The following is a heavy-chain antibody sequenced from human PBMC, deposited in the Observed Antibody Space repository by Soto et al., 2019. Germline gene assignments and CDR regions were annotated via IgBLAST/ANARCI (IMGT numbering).Heavy chain of an antibody. CDR3: AREMWTAVAEYFDY. V-gene: IGHV3-48*01. Sequence: GGSLRLSCAASGFTFSSYSMNWVRQAPGKGLEWVSYISSSSSTIYYADSVKGRFTISRDNAKNSLYLQMNSLRAEDTAVYYCAREMWTAVAEYFDYWGQGTLVTVSS. J-gene: IGHJ4*02. CDR1: GFTFSSYS. D-gene: IGHD6-19*01. CDR2: ISSSSSTI.